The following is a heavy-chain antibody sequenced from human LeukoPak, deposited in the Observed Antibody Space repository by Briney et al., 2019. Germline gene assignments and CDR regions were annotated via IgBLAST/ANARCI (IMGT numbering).Heavy chain of an antibody. V-gene: IGHV1-8*01. D-gene: IGHD3-3*01. CDR3: ARGLYADTAYYDFWSGYYYMDA. Sequence: ASVKVSCKASGYTFTSYDINWVRQATGQGLEWMGWMNPNSGNTGYAQKFQGRVTMTRNTSISTAYMELSSLRSEDTAVYYCARGLYADTAYYDFWSGYYYMDAWGKGTTVTVSS. J-gene: IGHJ6*03. CDR1: GYTFTSYD. CDR2: MNPNSGNT.